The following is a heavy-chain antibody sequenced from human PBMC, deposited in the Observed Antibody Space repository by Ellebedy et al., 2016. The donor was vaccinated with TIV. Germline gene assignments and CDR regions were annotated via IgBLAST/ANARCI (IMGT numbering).Heavy chain of an antibody. Sequence: PGGSLRLSCAASGFTFGSYWMSWVRQAPGKGLEWVATIKQDGSENNYVDSVKGRLAVSRDNARSSLYLQMNSLSAEDTAVYYCGRGQTTFEYWGQGTLVTVSS. CDR1: GFTFGSYW. J-gene: IGHJ4*02. D-gene: IGHD4-11*01. CDR3: GRGQTTFEY. CDR2: IKQDGSEN. V-gene: IGHV3-7*01.